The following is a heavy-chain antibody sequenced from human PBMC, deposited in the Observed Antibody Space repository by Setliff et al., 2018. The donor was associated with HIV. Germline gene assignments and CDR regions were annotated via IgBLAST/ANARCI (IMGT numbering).Heavy chain of an antibody. CDR2: IRSKTDGGTT. J-gene: IGHJ4*02. CDR3: TSAFADYAYWYFDY. D-gene: IGHD2-8*02. V-gene: IGHV3-49*04. CDR1: GFTFGDYA. Sequence: GGSLRLSCTTSGFTFGDYAMSWVRQAPGKGLEWVGFIRSKTDGGTTEYAASVKGRFTISRDDSKSIAYLQMNSLKTEDTAVYYCTSAFADYAYWYFDYWGQGTLVTVSS.